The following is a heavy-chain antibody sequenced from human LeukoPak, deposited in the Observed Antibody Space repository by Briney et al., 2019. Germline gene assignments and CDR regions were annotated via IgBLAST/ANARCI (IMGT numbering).Heavy chain of an antibody. CDR2: ISGDGGST. Sequence: GGSLRLSCAASGFTFSSYSMNWVRQAPGKGLEWVSLISGDGGSTYYADSVKGRFTISRDNSKNSLYLQMNSLRTEDTALYYCAKDKYSPYYFDYWGQGTLVTVSS. CDR3: AKDKYSPYYFDY. J-gene: IGHJ4*02. V-gene: IGHV3-43*02. D-gene: IGHD1-26*01. CDR1: GFTFSSYS.